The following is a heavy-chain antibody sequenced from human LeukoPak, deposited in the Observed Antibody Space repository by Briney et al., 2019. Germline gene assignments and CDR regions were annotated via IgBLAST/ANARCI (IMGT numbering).Heavy chain of an antibody. Sequence: ASVKVSCKVSGYTLTELSMHWVRQAPGKGLEWMGGFDPEDGETIYAQKFQGRVTMTEDTSTDTAYMELSSLRSEDTAVYYCAAASGRLDYARVHYYMDVWGKGTTVTVSS. D-gene: IGHD4-17*01. V-gene: IGHV1-24*01. CDR3: AAASGRLDYARVHYYMDV. CDR1: GYTLTELS. J-gene: IGHJ6*03. CDR2: FDPEDGET.